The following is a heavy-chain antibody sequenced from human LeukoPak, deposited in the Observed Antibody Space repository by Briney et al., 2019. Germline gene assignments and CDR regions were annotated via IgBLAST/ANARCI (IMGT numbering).Heavy chain of an antibody. CDR1: GFTFSYYY. CDR3: ARDALGSYDY. J-gene: IGHJ4*02. V-gene: IGHV3-7*03. CDR2: IRHDGSEN. Sequence: GGSLRLSCAASGFTFSYYYMTWVRQAPGKGLEWVADIRHDGSENYYVDSVQGRFTISRDNAKNSLYLQMNSLRAEDTAVYYCARDALGSYDYWGQGTLVTVSS. D-gene: IGHD3-10*01.